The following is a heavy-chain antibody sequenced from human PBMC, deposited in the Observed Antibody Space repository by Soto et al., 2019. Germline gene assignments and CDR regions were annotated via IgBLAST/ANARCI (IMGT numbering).Heavy chain of an antibody. D-gene: IGHD6-19*01. J-gene: IGHJ4*02. CDR3: AHRPSGWYLFDY. Sequence: QITLKESGPTLVRPTQTLTLTCTFSGFSLSTSGLGVGWIRQPPGQALEWLALIYWNDDKRYSPSLKARLTITKDTSKKQVVLTMTNMDPVDTATYYCAHRPSGWYLFDYWGQGTLVTVSS. CDR2: IYWNDDK. CDR1: GFSLSTSGLG. V-gene: IGHV2-5*01.